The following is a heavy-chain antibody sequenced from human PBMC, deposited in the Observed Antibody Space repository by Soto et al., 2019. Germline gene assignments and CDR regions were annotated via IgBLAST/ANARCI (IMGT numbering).Heavy chain of an antibody. V-gene: IGHV4-39*01. J-gene: IGHJ5*02. CDR1: GGSISSSSYY. D-gene: IGHD2-15*01. CDR3: ARGAAVVTSTEFDWFDP. Sequence: QVQLKESGPGLAKPSETLSLTCTVSGGSISSSSYYWGWIHQPPGKGLEWIGSIYYSGSTYYNPSLKSRVTISVDTSKNQFSLKLSSVTAADTAVYYCARGAAVVTSTEFDWFDPWGQGTLVTVSS. CDR2: IYYSGST.